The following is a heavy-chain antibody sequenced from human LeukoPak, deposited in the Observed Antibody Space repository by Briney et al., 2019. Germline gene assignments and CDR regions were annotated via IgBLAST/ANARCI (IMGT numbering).Heavy chain of an antibody. CDR1: GFTFSSYA. V-gene: IGHV3-30-3*01. D-gene: IGHD5-18*01. J-gene: IGHJ4*02. CDR2: ISYDGSNK. Sequence: GGSLRLSCAASGFTFSSYAMHWVRQAPGKGLEWMAVISYDGSNKYYADSVKGRFTISRDNSKNTLYLQMNSLRAEDTAVYYCASRGYSYGTDYWGQGTLVTVSS. CDR3: ASRGYSYGTDY.